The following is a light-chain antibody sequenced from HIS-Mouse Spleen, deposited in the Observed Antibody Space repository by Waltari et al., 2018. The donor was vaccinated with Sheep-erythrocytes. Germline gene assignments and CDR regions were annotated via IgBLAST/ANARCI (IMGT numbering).Light chain of an antibody. Sequence: ILMTQSPPSLSASVGDIGTITCGASQGIRNDLGWYQQKPGKAPKLLIYAASSLQSGVTSRFSGSGSGTDFTLTISSLQPEDFATYYCLQDYNYPWTFGQGTKVEIK. CDR1: QGIRND. CDR2: AAS. V-gene: IGKV1-6*01. CDR3: LQDYNYPWT. J-gene: IGKJ1*01.